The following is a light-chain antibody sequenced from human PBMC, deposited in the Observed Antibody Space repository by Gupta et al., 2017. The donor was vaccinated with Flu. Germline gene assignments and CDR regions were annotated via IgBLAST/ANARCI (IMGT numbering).Light chain of an antibody. Sequence: QSALPQPPSASGSPAHSLTIPCGGPSRDLRAHNYVSWYQQFHGKAPKLILYEVTKRPSGVPERFSGSKSGDTASLTVSGLQAEDEGEYFCSLYTGKNTVVFGGGTKLTVL. CDR1: SRDLRAHNY. V-gene: IGLV2-8*01. J-gene: IGLJ2*01. CDR2: EVT. CDR3: SLYTGKNTVV.